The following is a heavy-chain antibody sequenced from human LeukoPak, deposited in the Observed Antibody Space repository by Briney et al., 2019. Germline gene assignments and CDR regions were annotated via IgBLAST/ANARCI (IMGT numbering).Heavy chain of an antibody. CDR3: ARDEVSEFYYGDYVRYYYYGMDI. CDR2: IYSGGST. V-gene: IGHV3-53*01. D-gene: IGHD4-17*01. Sequence: GGSLRLSCAASGFTFSTYGMQWVRQAPGKGLEWVSVIYSGGSTYYADSVKGRFTISRDNSKNTLYLQMNSLRAEDTAVYYCARDEVSEFYYGDYVRYYYYGMDIWGQGTTVTVSS. J-gene: IGHJ6*02. CDR1: GFTFSTYG.